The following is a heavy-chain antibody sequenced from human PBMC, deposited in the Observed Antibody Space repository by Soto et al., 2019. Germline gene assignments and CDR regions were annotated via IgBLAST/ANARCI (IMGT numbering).Heavy chain of an antibody. CDR3: ARGSRPTRLRASTFDI. Sequence: PSETLSLTCTVSGGSISSYYWSWIRQPPGKGLEWIGYIYYSGSTNYNPSLKSRVTISVDTSKNQFSLKLSSVTAADTAVYYCARGSRPTRLRASTFDIWGQGTMVTVSS. V-gene: IGHV4-59*12. J-gene: IGHJ3*02. CDR2: IYYSGST. D-gene: IGHD4-17*01. CDR1: GGSISSYY.